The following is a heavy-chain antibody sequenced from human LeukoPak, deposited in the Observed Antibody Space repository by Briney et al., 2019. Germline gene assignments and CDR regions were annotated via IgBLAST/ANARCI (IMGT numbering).Heavy chain of an antibody. CDR1: GGTFSSYA. Sequence: GSSVKVSCKASGGTFSSYAISWVRQAPGQGLEWMGWISAYNGNTNYAQKLQGRVTMTTDTSTSTAYMELRSLRSDDTAVYYCARDRVVAATEADFDYWGQGTLVTVSS. D-gene: IGHD2-15*01. CDR3: ARDRVVAATEADFDY. CDR2: ISAYNGNT. V-gene: IGHV1-18*01. J-gene: IGHJ4*02.